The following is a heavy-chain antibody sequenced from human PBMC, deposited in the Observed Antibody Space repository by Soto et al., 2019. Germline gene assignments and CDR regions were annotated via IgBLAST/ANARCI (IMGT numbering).Heavy chain of an antibody. CDR1: GFTFSSYA. CDR2: ISYDGSNK. V-gene: IGHV3-30-3*01. Sequence: QVQLVESGGGVVQPGRSLRLSCAASGFTFSSYAMHWVRQAPGKGLEWVAVISYDGSNKYYADSVKGRSTISRDNSKNPLYLQMNGLGAEDTAVYYCAIDEYYDILTCIDYWGQGTLVTVSS. D-gene: IGHD3-9*01. J-gene: IGHJ4*02. CDR3: AIDEYYDILTCIDY.